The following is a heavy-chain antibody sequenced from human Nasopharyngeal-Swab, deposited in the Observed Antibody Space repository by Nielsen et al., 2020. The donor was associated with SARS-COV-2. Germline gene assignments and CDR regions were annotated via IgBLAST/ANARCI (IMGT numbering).Heavy chain of an antibody. Sequence: VREAPETRLWWVSSISSSSSYIYYADSVKGRFTISRDNAKNSLYLQMNSLRAEDTAVYYCARDRDGYDWSGWDDAFDIWGQGTMVTVSS. CDR3: ARDRDGYDWSGWDDAFDI. V-gene: IGHV3-21*04. D-gene: IGHD5-12*01. J-gene: IGHJ3*02. CDR2: ISSSSSYI.